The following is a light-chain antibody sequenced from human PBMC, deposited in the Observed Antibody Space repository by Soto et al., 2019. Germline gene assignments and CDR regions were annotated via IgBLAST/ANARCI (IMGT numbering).Light chain of an antibody. V-gene: IGLV1-44*01. Sequence: QPALTQPPSASGTPGQRVTISCSGSSSNIGSNTVNWYQQLPGTAPKLLIYSNNQRPSGVPDRFSGSKSGTSASLAISGLQSEDEADYYCAAWDDSLNGFYVFGTGTKVPVL. J-gene: IGLJ1*01. CDR1: SSNIGSNT. CDR3: AAWDDSLNGFYV. CDR2: SNN.